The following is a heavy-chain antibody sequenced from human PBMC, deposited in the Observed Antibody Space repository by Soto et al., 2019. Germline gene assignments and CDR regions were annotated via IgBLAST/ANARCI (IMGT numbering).Heavy chain of an antibody. D-gene: IGHD3-10*01. J-gene: IGHJ3*02. Sequence: EVQLLESGGGLLQPGGSLRLSCAASGFTFSSYAMSWVRQAPGKGLEWVSAISYSGGSTYYADSVKGRFTISRDNSKNTLYLQMNSLRAEDTAVYYCAKGLYRSGRIGAFDIWGQGTMVTVSS. CDR3: AKGLYRSGRIGAFDI. V-gene: IGHV3-23*01. CDR2: ISYSGGST. CDR1: GFTFSSYA.